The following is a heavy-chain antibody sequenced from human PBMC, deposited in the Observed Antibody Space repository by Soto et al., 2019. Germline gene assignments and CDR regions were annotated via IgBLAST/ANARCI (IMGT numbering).Heavy chain of an antibody. D-gene: IGHD6-13*01. CDR3: ARGHWQLEC. Sequence: QVQLVDSGGGSVKPGGSLRLSCAASGFTFSDYYMSWIRQAPGKGLEWVSYITPSGDSMYYADSVERRFTISRDNAKNTLYLQMNSLRAEDTAVYYCARGHWQLECWGRGTLVIVSS. V-gene: IGHV3-11*01. J-gene: IGHJ4*02. CDR1: GFTFSDYY. CDR2: ITPSGDSM.